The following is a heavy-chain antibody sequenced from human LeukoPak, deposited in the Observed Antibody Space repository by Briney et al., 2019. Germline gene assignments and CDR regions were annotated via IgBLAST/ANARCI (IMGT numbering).Heavy chain of an antibody. J-gene: IGHJ4*02. V-gene: IGHV3-20*04. D-gene: IGHD3-10*01. CDR2: INWNGGGT. CDR3: ARVQDRYYSGSGFDY. Sequence: GGSLRLSCAASGFTFDDYGMSWVRQAPGKGLEWVSGINWNGGGTGYADSVKGRFTIARDNAKNSLYLVMNSLRAEDTAFYYCARVQDRYYSGSGFDYWGRGTLVTVSS. CDR1: GFTFDDYG.